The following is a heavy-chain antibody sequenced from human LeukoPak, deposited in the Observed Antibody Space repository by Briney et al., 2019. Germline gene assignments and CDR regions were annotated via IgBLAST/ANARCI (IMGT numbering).Heavy chain of an antibody. CDR2: ISGSGGST. Sequence: HPGGSLRLSCAASGFTFSSYVMSWVRQAPGEGLEWVSAISGSGGSTYYADSVKGRFTISRDNSKNTPYLQMNSLRAEDTAVYYCAKEAQQLVLSYFDYWGQGTLVTVSS. D-gene: IGHD6-13*01. V-gene: IGHV3-23*01. CDR3: AKEAQQLVLSYFDY. CDR1: GFTFSSYV. J-gene: IGHJ4*02.